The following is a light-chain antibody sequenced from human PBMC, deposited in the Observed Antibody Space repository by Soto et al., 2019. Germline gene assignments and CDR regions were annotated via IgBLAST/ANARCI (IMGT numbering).Light chain of an antibody. V-gene: IGKV1-9*01. CDR3: LRLNSYSPDT. Sequence: DIQLTQSPSFLSASVGDRVTITCRASQGISSYLAWYQQKPGKAPELLIFAASTLQNGVPSRFSGSGSGTEFTLTISSLQPEDFATYSCLRLNSYSPDTFGPGTKVDIK. CDR1: QGISSY. J-gene: IGKJ3*01. CDR2: AAS.